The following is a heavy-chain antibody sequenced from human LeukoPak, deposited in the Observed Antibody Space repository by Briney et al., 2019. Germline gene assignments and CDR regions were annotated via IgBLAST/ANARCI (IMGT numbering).Heavy chain of an antibody. J-gene: IGHJ4*02. Sequence: PGGSLRLSCAASGFTFSSYGMHWVRQAPGKGLEWVAVISYDGSNKYYADSVKGRFTISRDNAKNSLYLQMNSLRAEDTAVYYCARGIGSGWYGSFDYWGQGTLVTVSS. CDR2: ISYDGSNK. CDR1: GFTFSSYG. D-gene: IGHD6-19*01. V-gene: IGHV3-30*03. CDR3: ARGIGSGWYGSFDY.